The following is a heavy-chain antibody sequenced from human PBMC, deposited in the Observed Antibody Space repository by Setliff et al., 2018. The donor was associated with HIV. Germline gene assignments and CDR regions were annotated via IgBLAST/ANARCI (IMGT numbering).Heavy chain of an antibody. CDR1: GYIFMNND. CDR3: ARIVAPGSHGPDYYMDV. Sequence: ASVKVSCKASGYIFMNNDISWVRQAPGQGLEWVGWVNPNRGNTGFAQKFQGRLTITRDTSKSTVYMELSSLRSEGTGVYYCARIVAPGSHGPDYYMDVWGKGTMVTVSS. D-gene: IGHD2-21*01. J-gene: IGHJ6*03. CDR2: VNPNRGNT. V-gene: IGHV1-8*03.